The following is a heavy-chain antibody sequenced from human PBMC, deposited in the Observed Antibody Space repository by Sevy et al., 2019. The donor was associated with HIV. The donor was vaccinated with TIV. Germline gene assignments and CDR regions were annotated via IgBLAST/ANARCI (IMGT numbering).Heavy chain of an antibody. CDR2: IRYDGSNK. Sequence: GGSLRLSCAASGFTFSSYGMHWVRQAPGKGLEWVAFIRYDGSNKYYADSVKGRFTISRDNSKNTLYLQMNSLRAEDMAVYYCAKDLAPGSGWPADYWGQGTLVTVSS. CDR1: GFTFSSYG. CDR3: AKDLAPGSGWPADY. J-gene: IGHJ4*02. V-gene: IGHV3-30*02. D-gene: IGHD6-19*01.